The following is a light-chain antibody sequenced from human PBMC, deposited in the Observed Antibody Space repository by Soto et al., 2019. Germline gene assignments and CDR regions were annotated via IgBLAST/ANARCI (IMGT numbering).Light chain of an antibody. Sequence: EIVLTQSPDTLSLSPGERATLSCSAGQSVYSSYLAWYQQKPGQAPRLLIYGASSRTTGIPDRFSGSGSGTDFTLTISRLEPGDFAVYYCQQYGSSPWTFGQGTKVDIK. J-gene: IGKJ1*01. CDR2: GAS. CDR3: QQYGSSPWT. V-gene: IGKV3-20*01. CDR1: QSVYSSY.